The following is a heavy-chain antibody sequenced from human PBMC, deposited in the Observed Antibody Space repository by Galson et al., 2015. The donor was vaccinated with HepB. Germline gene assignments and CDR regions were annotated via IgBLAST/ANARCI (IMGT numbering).Heavy chain of an antibody. CDR3: ARFGSEYEEYDFWSGYYIYYFDC. CDR1: GGSISSYY. Sequence: ETLSLTCTVSGGSISSYYWSWIRQPPGKGLEWIGYIYYSGSTNYNPSLKSRVTISVDTSKNQFSLKLSSVTAADTAVYYCARFGSEYEEYDFWSGYYIYYFDCWGQGTLVTVSS. D-gene: IGHD3-3*01. J-gene: IGHJ4*02. CDR2: IYYSGST. V-gene: IGHV4-59*01.